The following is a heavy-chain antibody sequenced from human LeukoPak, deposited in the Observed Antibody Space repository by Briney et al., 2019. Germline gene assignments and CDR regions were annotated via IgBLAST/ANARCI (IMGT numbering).Heavy chain of an antibody. J-gene: IGHJ4*02. CDR1: GGSVSSGSYY. CDR3: ARDVGRYSFDY. Sequence: PSETLSLTCTVSGGSVSSGSYYWSWIRQPPGKGLEWIGYIYYSGSTNYNPSLKSPVTISVDTSKNQFSLKLSSVTAADTAVYYCARDVGRYSFDYWGQGTLVTVSS. CDR2: IYYSGST. D-gene: IGHD3-16*02. V-gene: IGHV4-61*01.